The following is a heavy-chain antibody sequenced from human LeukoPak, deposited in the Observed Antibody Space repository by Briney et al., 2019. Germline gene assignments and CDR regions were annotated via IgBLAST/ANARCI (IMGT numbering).Heavy chain of an antibody. CDR1: GGSISSYY. D-gene: IGHD1-26*01. J-gene: IGHJ4*02. CDR3: ARGVGATSYYFDY. V-gene: IGHV4-59*01. Sequence: PSETLSLTCTVSGGSISSYYWSWIRQPPGKGLEWIGYIYYSGSIKYNPSLKSRVTMSVDTSKNQFSLKLSSVTAADTAVYYCARGVGATSYYFDYWGQGTLVTVSS. CDR2: IYYSGSI.